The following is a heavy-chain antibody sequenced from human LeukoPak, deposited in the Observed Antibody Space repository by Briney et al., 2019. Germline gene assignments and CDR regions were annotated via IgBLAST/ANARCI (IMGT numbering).Heavy chain of an antibody. Sequence: ASVKVSCKASGYTFTSYDINWVRQATGQGLEWMGWMNPNSGNTGYAQKFQGRVTMTRNTSISTAYMELSSLRSEDTAVYYCAKGLHSSGWHLGHWGQGSLVTVSS. CDR3: AKGLHSSGWHLGH. V-gene: IGHV1-8*01. D-gene: IGHD6-19*01. J-gene: IGHJ4*02. CDR2: MNPNSGNT. CDR1: GYTFTSYD.